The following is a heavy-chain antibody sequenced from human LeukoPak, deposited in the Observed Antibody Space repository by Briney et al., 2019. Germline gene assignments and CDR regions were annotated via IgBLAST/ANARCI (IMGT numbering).Heavy chain of an antibody. CDR2: IYYSGST. CDR1: GGSISSGDYY. J-gene: IGHJ4*02. CDR3: ARHHSGFDY. V-gene: IGHV4-30-4*08. D-gene: IGHD1-26*01. Sequence: SETLSLTCTVSGGSISSGDYYWSWIRQPPGKGLEWIGCIYYSGSTYYNPSLKSRVSISVDTSKNQFSLKLSSVTAADTAVYYCARHHSGFDYWGQGTLVTVSS.